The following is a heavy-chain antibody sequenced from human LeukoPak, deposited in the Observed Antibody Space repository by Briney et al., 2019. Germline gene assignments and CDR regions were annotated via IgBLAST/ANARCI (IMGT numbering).Heavy chain of an antibody. D-gene: IGHD2-2*01. CDR1: GGSISSYY. Sequence: PSETLSLTCTVSGGSISSYYWSWIRQPPGKGLEWIGYIYTSGSTNYNPSLKSRVTISVDTSKNQFSLKLSSVTAAGTAVYYCARHYCSSTSCYIDYWGQGTLVTVSS. CDR2: IYTSGST. J-gene: IGHJ4*02. V-gene: IGHV4-4*09. CDR3: ARHYCSSTSCYIDY.